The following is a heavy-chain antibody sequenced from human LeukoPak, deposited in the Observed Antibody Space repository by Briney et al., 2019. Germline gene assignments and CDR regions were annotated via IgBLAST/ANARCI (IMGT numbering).Heavy chain of an antibody. D-gene: IGHD6-13*01. V-gene: IGHV3-43D*03. J-gene: IGHJ4*02. CDR3: AKGASSWYGVSDY. CDR1: GFTFDDYV. CDR2: ISWDGGST. Sequence: GGSLRLSCAASGFTFDDYVMHWVRQVPGKGLEWVSLISWDGGSTYYADSVKGRFTISRDNSKNSLYLQMNSLRAEDTGLYYCAKGASSWYGVSDYWGQGTLVTVSS.